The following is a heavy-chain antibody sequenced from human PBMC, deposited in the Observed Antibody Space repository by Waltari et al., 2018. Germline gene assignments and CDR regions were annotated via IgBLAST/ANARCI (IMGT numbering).Heavy chain of an antibody. CDR2: IIPIFGTA. Sequence: QVQLVQSGAEVKKPGSSVTVSCKASGATVSSYSISWVRQAPGQGLEGMGGIIPIFGTANYAQKFQGRGTITADESTSTAYMELSSLRSEDTAVYYCATKYYYDSSGYYYGAFDIWGQGTMVTVSS. V-gene: IGHV1-69*13. CDR3: ATKYYYDSSGYYYGAFDI. CDR1: GATVSSYS. J-gene: IGHJ3*02. D-gene: IGHD3-22*01.